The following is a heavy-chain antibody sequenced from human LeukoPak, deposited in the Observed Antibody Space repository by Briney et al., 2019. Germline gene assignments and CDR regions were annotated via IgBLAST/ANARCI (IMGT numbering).Heavy chain of an antibody. D-gene: IGHD3-9*01. CDR3: ARDESYYDILTGVGY. CDR1: GFTFSSYA. CDR2: ISYDGSNK. V-gene: IGHV3-30*04. Sequence: GRSLRLSCAASGFTFSSYAMHWVRQAPGEGLEWVAVISYDGSNKYYADSVKGRFTISRDNSKNTLYLQMNSLRAEDTAVYYCARDESYYDILTGVGYWGQGTLVTVSS. J-gene: IGHJ4*02.